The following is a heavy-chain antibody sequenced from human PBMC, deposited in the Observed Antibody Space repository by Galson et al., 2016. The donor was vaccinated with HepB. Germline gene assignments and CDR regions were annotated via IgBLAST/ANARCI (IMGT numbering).Heavy chain of an antibody. CDR3: LGTGEAAD. CDR1: GYVFSTYA. Sequence: SLRLSCAGSGYVFSTYAMHWVRQAPGKGLEWVANIGPDGSSQYYVDSVKGRFTISRDNARNSLYLQMNSLRVEDTAVYYCLGTGEAADWGQGTLVTVSS. V-gene: IGHV3-7*01. CDR2: IGPDGSSQ. J-gene: IGHJ4*02. D-gene: IGHD2-8*02.